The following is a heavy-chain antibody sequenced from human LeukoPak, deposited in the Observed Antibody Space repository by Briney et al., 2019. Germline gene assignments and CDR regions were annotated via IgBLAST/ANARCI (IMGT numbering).Heavy chain of an antibody. V-gene: IGHV3-48*03. J-gene: IGHJ1*01. CDR1: GFTFSSYE. CDR3: ARKDYDNSGYFHH. Sequence: RGSLRLSCAASGFTFSSYEMNWVRQAPGKGLEWVSYISSSGNTIYYADSVKGRFTTSRDNAKNSLYLQMNSLRAEDTAVYYCARKDYDNSGYFHHWGQGTLVTVSS. CDR2: ISSSGNTI. D-gene: IGHD3-22*01.